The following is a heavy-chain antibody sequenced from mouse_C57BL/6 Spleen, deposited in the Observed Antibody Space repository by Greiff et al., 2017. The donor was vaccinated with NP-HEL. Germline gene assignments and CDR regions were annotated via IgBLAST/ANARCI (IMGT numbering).Heavy chain of an antibody. CDR2: ISSGSSTI. J-gene: IGHJ3*01. V-gene: IGHV5-17*01. CDR1: GFTFSDYG. CDR3: ARRDYSNPCAY. D-gene: IGHD2-5*01. Sequence: EVQRVESGGGLVKPGGSLKLSCAASGFTFSDYGMHWVRQAPEKGLEWVAYISSGSSTIYYADTVKSRFTISRDNAKNTLFLQMTSLRSDDTAMYYCARRDYSNPCAYWGQGTLVTVSA.